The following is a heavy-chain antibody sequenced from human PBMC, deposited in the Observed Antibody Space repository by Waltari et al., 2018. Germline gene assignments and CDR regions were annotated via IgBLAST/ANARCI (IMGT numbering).Heavy chain of an antibody. CDR1: GGSISSYY. CDR2: IYYSGST. V-gene: IGHV4-59*01. J-gene: IGHJ3*02. Sequence: QVQLQESGPGLVKPSETLSLTCTVSGGSISSYYWSWIRPPPGKGLAWIGYIYYSGSTNYNPSLKSRVTISVDTSKNQFSLKLSSVTAADTAVYYCARAGGNIVVVPAAIPDAFGIWGQGTMVTVSS. D-gene: IGHD2-2*01. CDR3: ARAGGNIVVVPAAIPDAFGI.